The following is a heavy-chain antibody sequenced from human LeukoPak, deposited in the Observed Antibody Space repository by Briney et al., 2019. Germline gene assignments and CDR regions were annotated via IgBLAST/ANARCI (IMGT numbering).Heavy chain of an antibody. Sequence: SETLSLTCTVSGGSISSYYWSWIRQPPGKGLEWIGYIYYSGSTNYNPPLKSRVTISVDTSKNQFSLKLSSVPAAVTAVYYCAREHYGGNMDYWGQGTLVTVSS. CDR3: AREHYGGNMDY. CDR2: IYYSGST. V-gene: IGHV4-59*01. J-gene: IGHJ4*02. CDR1: GGSISSYY. D-gene: IGHD4-23*01.